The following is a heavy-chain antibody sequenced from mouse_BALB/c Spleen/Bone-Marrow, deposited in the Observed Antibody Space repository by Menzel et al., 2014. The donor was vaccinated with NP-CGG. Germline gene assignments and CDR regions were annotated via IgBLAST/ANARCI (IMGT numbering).Heavy chain of an antibody. CDR3: ARNGNFGAWFAY. D-gene: IGHD2-1*01. CDR2: IDPANGNT. Sequence: EVMLVESGAELVKPGASVKLSCTASGFNIKDTYMHWVKQRPEQGLEWSGRIDPANGNTKYDPKFQGKATITADTSSNSAYLQLSSLTSEDTAVYYCARNGNFGAWFAYWGEGTLVTVSA. CDR1: GFNIKDTY. J-gene: IGHJ3*01. V-gene: IGHV14-3*02.